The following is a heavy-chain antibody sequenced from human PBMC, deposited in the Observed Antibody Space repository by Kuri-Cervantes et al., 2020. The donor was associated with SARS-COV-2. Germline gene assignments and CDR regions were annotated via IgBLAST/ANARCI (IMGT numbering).Heavy chain of an antibody. CDR1: GFTFSSYC. CDR3: ARVKRGAIVVVPTAIFSYYDYGMDV. J-gene: IGHJ6*02. D-gene: IGHD2-2*01. CDR2: IWYDGSNK. V-gene: IGHV3-33*01. Sequence: GESLKISCAASGFTFSSYCMHWVRQAPGKGLEWVAVIWYDGSNKYYADSVKGRFTISRDDSKNTLYLQMNSLRAEDTAVYYCARVKRGAIVVVPTAIFSYYDYGMDVWGQGTTVTVSS.